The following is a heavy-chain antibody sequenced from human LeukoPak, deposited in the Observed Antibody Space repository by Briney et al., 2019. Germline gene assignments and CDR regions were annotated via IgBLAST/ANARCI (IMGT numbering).Heavy chain of an antibody. Sequence: GGSLRLSCAASGFTFSSYAMTWVRQAPGQGLEYVSTISSNGADTYYADSVKGRFTISRDNSKNTLCLQMTSLRVEDTAVYYCANYRKPQGLDYWGQGTLVTVSS. CDR1: GFTFSSYA. V-gene: IGHV3-23*01. CDR2: ISSNGADT. CDR3: ANYRKPQGLDY. D-gene: IGHD1-14*01. J-gene: IGHJ4*02.